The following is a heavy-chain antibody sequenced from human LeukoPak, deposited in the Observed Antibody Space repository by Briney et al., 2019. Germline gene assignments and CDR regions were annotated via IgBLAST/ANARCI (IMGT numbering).Heavy chain of an antibody. CDR1: GYTFTAYD. Sequence: ASVRVSCKASGYTFTAYDMHWVRQAPGQGLEWMGWINPNSGGTNYAQKFQGRVTMTRDTSISTAYMELSRLRSDDTAVYYCARDNYYDSSANIWGQGTMVTVSS. J-gene: IGHJ3*02. D-gene: IGHD3-22*01. V-gene: IGHV1-2*02. CDR2: INPNSGGT. CDR3: ARDNYYDSSANI.